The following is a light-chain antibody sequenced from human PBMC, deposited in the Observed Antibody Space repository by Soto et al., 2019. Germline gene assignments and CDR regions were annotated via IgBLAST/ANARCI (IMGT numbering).Light chain of an antibody. J-gene: IGKJ2*01. Sequence: EIVLTQSPATLSLSPGERATLSCRASQSVSSYLAWYQQKPGHAPRLLIYDASNRATGIPARFSGSGSGTDFTLTISSLEPEDFAVYYCQQRGTFGQGTKLDIK. V-gene: IGKV3-11*01. CDR2: DAS. CDR3: QQRGT. CDR1: QSVSSY.